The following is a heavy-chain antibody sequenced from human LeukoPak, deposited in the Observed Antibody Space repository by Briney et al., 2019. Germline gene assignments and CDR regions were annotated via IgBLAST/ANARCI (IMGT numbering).Heavy chain of an antibody. D-gene: IGHD6-13*01. CDR2: IIPIFGTA. Sequence: SVKVSCKASGGTFSSYAISWVRQAPGQGLEWMGGIIPIFGTANYAQKFQGRVALTRDTSTDTAYMELTSLRSEDTAVYFCATLGYLDLWGRGTLVTVSS. J-gene: IGHJ2*01. V-gene: IGHV1-69*05. CDR3: ATLGYLDL. CDR1: GGTFSSYA.